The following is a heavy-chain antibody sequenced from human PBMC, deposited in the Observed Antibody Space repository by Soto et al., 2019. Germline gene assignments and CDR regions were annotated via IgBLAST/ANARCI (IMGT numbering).Heavy chain of an antibody. V-gene: IGHV4-59*01. J-gene: IGHJ5*02. CDR3: ARDRGGFTVSSVPLGEWFDP. Sequence: QVQLQESGPGLLRPSETLSLTCTVSGVSLDNLFWSWNRQTPGRGLEWLGSVSQGGADSDSAEGATTGYNRPLESRAPISLALPKNQFPLWLAAGTAADTAVYYCARDRGGFTVSSVPLGEWFDPRGPGILVTVSS. D-gene: IGHD4-17*01. CDR1: GVSLDNLF. CDR2: VSQGGADSDSAEGATT.